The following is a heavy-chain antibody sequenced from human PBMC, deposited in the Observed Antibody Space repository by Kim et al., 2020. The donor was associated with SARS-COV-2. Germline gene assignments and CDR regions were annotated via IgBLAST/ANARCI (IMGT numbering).Heavy chain of an antibody. CDR2: INHSGST. Sequence: SETLSLTCAVYGGSFSGYYWSWIRQPPGKGLEWIGEINHSGSTNYNPSLKSRVTISVDTSKNQFSLKLSSVTAADTAVYYCARAGTRGWYFDLWGRGTLV. J-gene: IGHJ2*01. CDR1: GGSFSGYY. V-gene: IGHV4-34*01. CDR3: ARAGTRGWYFDL.